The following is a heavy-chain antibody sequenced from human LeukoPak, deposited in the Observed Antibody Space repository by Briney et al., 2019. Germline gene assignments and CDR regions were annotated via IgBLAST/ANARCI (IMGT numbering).Heavy chain of an antibody. CDR2: ITGSGPYM. V-gene: IGHV3-21*06. J-gene: IGHJ4*02. CDR3: ARVEGSCSSTSYYGGLEKAFDY. Sequence: PGGSLRLSCAASGFTFSTFAMHWVRLSPGKGLEWVSSITGSGPYMLYAGSVKHRFTISRDNTKNLLYLEMNSLRAEDTAVYYCARVEGSCSSTSYYGGLEKAFDYWGQGTLVTVSS. D-gene: IGHD2-2*01. CDR1: GFTFSTFA.